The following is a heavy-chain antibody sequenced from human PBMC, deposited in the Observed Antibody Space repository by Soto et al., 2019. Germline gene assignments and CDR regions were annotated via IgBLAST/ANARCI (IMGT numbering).Heavy chain of an antibody. D-gene: IGHD6-19*01. V-gene: IGHV3-23*01. CDR1: GFTFSSYA. J-gene: IGHJ4*02. Sequence: EVQLLESGGGLVQPGGSLRLSCAASGFTFSSYAMGWVRQAPGKGLEWVSLINVNIGSIHYADSVKGRFTISRDNSKNTLYLQMNSLRAEDTAVYYCAKDAPDVSGWYYFDYWGQGTLVTVSS. CDR2: INVNIGSI. CDR3: AKDAPDVSGWYYFDY.